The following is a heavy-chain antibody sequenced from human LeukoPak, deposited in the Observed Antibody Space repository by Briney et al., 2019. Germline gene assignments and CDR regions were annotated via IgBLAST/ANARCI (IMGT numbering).Heavy chain of an antibody. Sequence: GGCLRLSCAASGFTVSSNYMSWVRQAPGKGLEWVSVIYSGGSTYYADSVKGRFTISRDNSKNTLYLQMNSLRAEDTAVYYCARGRRDGDYSRDWFDPWGQGTLVTVSS. CDR2: IYSGGST. D-gene: IGHD4-17*01. CDR3: ARGRRDGDYSRDWFDP. CDR1: GFTVSSNY. V-gene: IGHV3-53*01. J-gene: IGHJ5*02.